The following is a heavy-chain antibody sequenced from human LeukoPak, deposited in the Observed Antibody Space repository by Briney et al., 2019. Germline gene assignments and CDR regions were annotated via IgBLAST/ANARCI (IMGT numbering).Heavy chain of an antibody. V-gene: IGHV3-7*04. CDR1: GFIFSNYW. Sequence: GGSLRLSCAASGFIFSNYWMSWVRQAPGKGLEWVANINLDGSEKHYVDSVKGRFTISRDNAKNSLYLQMNSLRAEDTAVYYCARVVGLSGSYPLDYWGQGTLVTVSS. J-gene: IGHJ4*02. CDR2: INLDGSEK. CDR3: ARVVGLSGSYPLDY. D-gene: IGHD3-10*01.